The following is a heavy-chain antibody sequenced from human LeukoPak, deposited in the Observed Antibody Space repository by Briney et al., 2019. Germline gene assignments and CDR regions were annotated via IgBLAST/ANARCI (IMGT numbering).Heavy chain of an antibody. CDR1: GFTFDDYA. CDR3: AKGGYSYGKPYYFDY. J-gene: IGHJ4*02. V-gene: IGHV3-9*01. Sequence: GRSLRLSCAASGFTFDDYAMHWVRQAPGKGLEWVSGISWNSGSIGYADSVKGRFTISRDNAKNSLYLQMNSLRAEDTALYYRAKGGYSYGKPYYFDYWGQGTLVTVSS. CDR2: ISWNSGSI. D-gene: IGHD5-18*01.